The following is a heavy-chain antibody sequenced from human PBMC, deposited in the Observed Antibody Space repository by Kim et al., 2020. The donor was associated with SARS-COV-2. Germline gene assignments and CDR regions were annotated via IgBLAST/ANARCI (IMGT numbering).Heavy chain of an antibody. J-gene: IGHJ5*02. D-gene: IGHD3-16*01. Sequence: GGSLRLSCAASGFTFSSYAMSWVRQAPGKGLEWVSAISGSGGSTYYADSVKGRFTISRDNSKNTLYLQMNSLRAEDTAVYYCAKDMNLWQGPEADWFDPWGQGTLVTVSS. CDR2: ISGSGGST. CDR1: GFTFSSYA. V-gene: IGHV3-23*01. CDR3: AKDMNLWQGPEADWFDP.